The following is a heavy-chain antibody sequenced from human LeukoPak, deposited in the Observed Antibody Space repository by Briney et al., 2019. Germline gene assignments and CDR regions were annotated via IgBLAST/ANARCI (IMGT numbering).Heavy chain of an antibody. Sequence: ASVKVSCKASGGTFNSYAISWVRQAPGQGLEWMGGIIPIFGTANYAQKFQGRVTITTDESTSTAYMELSSLRSEDTAVYYCARALFGGYSYGHDAFDIWGQGTMVTVSS. D-gene: IGHD5-18*01. CDR2: IIPIFGTA. CDR3: ARALFGGYSYGHDAFDI. CDR1: GGTFNSYA. J-gene: IGHJ3*02. V-gene: IGHV1-69*05.